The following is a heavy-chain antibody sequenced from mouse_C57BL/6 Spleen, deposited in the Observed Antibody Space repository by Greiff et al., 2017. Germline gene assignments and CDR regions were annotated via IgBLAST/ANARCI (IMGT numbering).Heavy chain of an antibody. CDR3: VREGLIYYGNYGWYFDV. D-gene: IGHD2-1*01. V-gene: IGHV10-1*01. CDR2: IRSKSNNYAT. J-gene: IGHJ1*03. CDR1: GFSFNTYA. Sequence: DVQLVESGGGLVQPKGSLKLSCAASGFSFNTYAMNWVRQAPGKGLEWVARIRSKSNNYATYYADSVKDRFTISRDDSESMLYLQMNNLKTEDTAMYYCVREGLIYYGNYGWYFDVWGTGTTVTVSS.